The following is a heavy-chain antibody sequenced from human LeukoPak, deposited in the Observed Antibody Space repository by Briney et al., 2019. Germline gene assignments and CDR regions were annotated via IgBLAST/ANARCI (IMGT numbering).Heavy chain of an antibody. Sequence: ETLSLTCTVSGASISSYYWSWIRQPAGKALEWIGRIYVTGSTTYNPSLESRVTMSLDTSKNHLSLKLRSVTAADTAVYYCARDSGTTGEVKFDPWGQGTLVTVSS. CDR3: ARDSGTTGEVKFDP. CDR2: IYVTGST. D-gene: IGHD1-7*01. J-gene: IGHJ5*02. V-gene: IGHV4-4*07. CDR1: GASISSYY.